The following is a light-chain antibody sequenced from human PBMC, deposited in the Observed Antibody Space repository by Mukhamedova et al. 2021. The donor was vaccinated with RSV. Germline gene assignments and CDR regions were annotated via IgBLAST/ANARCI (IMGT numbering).Light chain of an antibody. CDR3: QQGSSNPRT. Sequence: WYQRRVHGKAPKLLIYAAYNLQSGVPSRFSGSGSGADFTLTIGSLQPEDFATYFCQQGSSNPRTFGQGTKLEIK. V-gene: IGKV1-39*01. J-gene: IGKJ2*01. CDR2: AAY.